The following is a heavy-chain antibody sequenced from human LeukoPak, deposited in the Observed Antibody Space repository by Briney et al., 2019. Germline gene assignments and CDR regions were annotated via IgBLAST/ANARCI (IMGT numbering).Heavy chain of an antibody. J-gene: IGHJ4*02. CDR1: GFMFSSYV. V-gene: IGHV3-23*01. CDR3: ARDLDMATIKYYFDC. Sequence: GGSLRLSCAASGFMFSSYVMTWVRQAPGKGLEWVSLISGRGDTTYYADSVKGRFTISRDNAKNSLYLQMNSLRAEDTAVYYCARDLDMATIKYYFDCWGQGTLVTVSS. CDR2: ISGRGDTT. D-gene: IGHD5-24*01.